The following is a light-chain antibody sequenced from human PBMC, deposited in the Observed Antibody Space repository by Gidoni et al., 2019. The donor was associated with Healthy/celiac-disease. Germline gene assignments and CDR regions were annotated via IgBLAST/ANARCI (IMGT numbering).Light chain of an antibody. J-gene: IGKJ4*01. Sequence: EIVMTQSPATLSVSPGERATLSCRASQSVSSNLAWYQQNPGQAPSLLIYGASTRATGIPARCSGSGCGTEFTLTISSLQSEDFAVYYCQQYNNWPPLTFGGGTKVEIK. V-gene: IGKV3-15*01. CDR2: GAS. CDR3: QQYNNWPPLT. CDR1: QSVSSN.